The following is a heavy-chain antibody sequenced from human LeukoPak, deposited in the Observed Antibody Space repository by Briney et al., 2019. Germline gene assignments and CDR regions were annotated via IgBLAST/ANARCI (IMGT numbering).Heavy chain of an antibody. V-gene: IGHV1-46*01. Sequence: ASVKVSCKASGYTFTSNYIHWVRQAPGQGLEWMGMIYPRDGSTSYAQKFQGRVTVTRDTSTSTVHMELSGLRSEDTAVYYCARDQEGFDYWGLGTLVTVSS. CDR3: ARDQEGFDY. CDR2: IYPRDGST. CDR1: GYTFTSNY. J-gene: IGHJ4*02.